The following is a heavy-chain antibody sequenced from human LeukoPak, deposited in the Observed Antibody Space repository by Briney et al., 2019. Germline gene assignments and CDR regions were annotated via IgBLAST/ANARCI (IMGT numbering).Heavy chain of an antibody. CDR1: GVTFSSYW. CDR3: ARGPAAGNLLGY. V-gene: IGHV3-7*01. CDR2: IKQDGSEK. J-gene: IGHJ4*02. D-gene: IGHD6-19*01. Sequence: GGSLRLSCAASGVTFSSYWMSWGRQAPGKGLGWGANIKQDGSEKYYVDSVQGRFTISRDNAKNSLFLQMNSLRAEDTAVYYCARGPAAGNLLGYWGQGALVTVSS.